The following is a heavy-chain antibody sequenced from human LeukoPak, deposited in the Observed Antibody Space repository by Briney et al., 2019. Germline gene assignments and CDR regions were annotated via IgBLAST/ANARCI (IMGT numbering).Heavy chain of an antibody. CDR2: INAGNGNT. Sequence: GTSVKVSCKASGYTFTSYAMHWVRQAPGQRLEWMGWINAGNGNTKYSQKFQGRVTITRDTSASTAYMELSSLRSEDTAVYYCAGEDIVVVVAALDYWGQGTLVTVSS. D-gene: IGHD2-15*01. V-gene: IGHV1-3*01. CDR3: AGEDIVVVVAALDY. CDR1: GYTFTSYA. J-gene: IGHJ4*02.